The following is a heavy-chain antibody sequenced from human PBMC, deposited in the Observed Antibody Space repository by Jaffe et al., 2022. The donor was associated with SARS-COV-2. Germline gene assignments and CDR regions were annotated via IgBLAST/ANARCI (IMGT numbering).Heavy chain of an antibody. V-gene: IGHV4-61*02. CDR3: ARGPVIAVGVYYYYGMDV. J-gene: IGHJ6*02. D-gene: IGHD3-16*02. CDR1: GGSISSGSYY. CDR2: IYTSGST. Sequence: QVQLQESGPGLVKPSQTLSLTCTVSGGSISSGSYYWSWIRQPAGKGLEWIGRIYTSGSTNYNPSLKSRVTISVDTSKNQFSLKLSSVTAADTAVYYCARGPVIAVGVYYYYGMDVWGQGTTVTVSS.